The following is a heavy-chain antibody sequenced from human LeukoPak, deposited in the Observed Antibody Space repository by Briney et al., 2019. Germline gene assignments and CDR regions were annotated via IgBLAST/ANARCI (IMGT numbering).Heavy chain of an antibody. CDR2: IWYDGSNK. J-gene: IGHJ4*02. V-gene: IGHV3-33*01. CDR1: GFTFSSYG. D-gene: IGHD6-19*01. Sequence: GGSLRLSCAASGFTFSSYGMHWVRQAPGKGLEWVAVIWYDGSNKYYADSVKGRFTISRDNSKNTLYLQMNSLRAEDTAVYYCTRRGSIAVAGMGDYWGQGTLVTVSS. CDR3: TRRGSIAVAGMGDY.